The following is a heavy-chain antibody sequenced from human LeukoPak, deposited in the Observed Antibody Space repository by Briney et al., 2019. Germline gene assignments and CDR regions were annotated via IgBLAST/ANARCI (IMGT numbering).Heavy chain of an antibody. D-gene: IGHD4-17*01. Sequence: ASVKVSCKASGYTFTSYDINWVRQATGQGLEWMGWMNPNSGNTGYAQKFQGRVTMARNTSISTACMELSSLRSEDTAVYYCARLGAGYGDYRFDYWGQGTLVTVSS. CDR2: MNPNSGNT. CDR3: ARLGAGYGDYRFDY. CDR1: GYTFTSYD. V-gene: IGHV1-8*01. J-gene: IGHJ4*02.